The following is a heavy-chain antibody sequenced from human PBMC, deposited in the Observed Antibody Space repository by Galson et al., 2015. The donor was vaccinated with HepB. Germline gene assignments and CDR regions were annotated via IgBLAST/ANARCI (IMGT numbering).Heavy chain of an antibody. CDR3: AREGGVIVEPFDY. J-gene: IGHJ4*02. CDR2: IYTSGST. V-gene: IGHV4-39*07. D-gene: IGHD2/OR15-2a*01. CDR1: GGSISSSSYY. Sequence: QVQLQESGPGLVKPSETLSLTCTVSGGSISSSSYYWGWIRQPPGKGLEWIGRIYTSGSTNYNPSLKSRVTMSVDTSKNQFSLKLSSVTAADTAVYYWAREGGVIVEPFDYWGQGTLVTVSS.